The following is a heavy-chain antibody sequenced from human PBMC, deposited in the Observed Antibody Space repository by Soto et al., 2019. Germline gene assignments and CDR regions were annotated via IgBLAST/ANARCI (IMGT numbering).Heavy chain of an antibody. Sequence: EVQLLESGGGLVQPGGSLRLSCAASGFTFSSYAMSWVRQATGKGLELVSAISGRGGSTYYADSVKGRFTISRDNCKNTLYLQMNSRGAEDTAVYYSATDTGDYWGQGTLVTVSS. CDR3: ATDTGDY. CDR2: ISGRGGST. J-gene: IGHJ4*02. CDR1: GFTFSSYA. V-gene: IGHV3-23*01.